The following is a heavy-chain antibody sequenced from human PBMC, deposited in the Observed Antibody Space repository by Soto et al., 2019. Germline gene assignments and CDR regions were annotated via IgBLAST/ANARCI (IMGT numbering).Heavy chain of an antibody. J-gene: IGHJ3*02. CDR2: MNPNSGNT. D-gene: IGHD6-13*01. V-gene: IGHV1-8*01. Sequence: QVQLVQSGAEVKQPGASVKVSCKASGYTFTSYDINWVRQATGQGLEWMGWMNPNSGNTGYAQKFQGRVTMTRNTSISTAYMELSSLRSDDTAVYYCARAESSSWSIDAFDICGQGTMVTVSS. CDR1: GYTFTSYD. CDR3: ARAESSSWSIDAFDI.